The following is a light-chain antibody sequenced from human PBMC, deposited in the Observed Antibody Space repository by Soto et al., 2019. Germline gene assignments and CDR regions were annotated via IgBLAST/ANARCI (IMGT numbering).Light chain of an antibody. CDR3: CAYADTFYV. CDR1: SSDIGGYNF. V-gene: IGLV2-14*01. J-gene: IGLJ1*01. CDR2: EVN. Sequence: QSVLTQPASVSGSPGQSITISCTGTSSDIGGYNFVSWYQQHPNKAPNLIIYEVNIRPSGISNRFSGSKSGNTASLTISGLQAEDEAIYYCCAYADTFYVFGTGTKVTVL.